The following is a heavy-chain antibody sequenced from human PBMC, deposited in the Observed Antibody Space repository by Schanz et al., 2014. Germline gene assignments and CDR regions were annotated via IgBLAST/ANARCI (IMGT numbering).Heavy chain of an antibody. D-gene: IGHD3-10*01. V-gene: IGHV1-18*01. CDR2: INAHTGNT. Sequence: QLMQSGSEVRKPGASVKVSCKASGYIFGSHGMTWVRQAPGQGPELMGWINAHTGNTQYAQKFQGRVNMTRDTVTTAVHLELTRLRTDDTAIYYCARVHIATYHYNSPGAFDIWGQGTIVTGSS. CDR1: GYIFGSHG. CDR3: ARVHIATYHYNSPGAFDI. J-gene: IGHJ3*02.